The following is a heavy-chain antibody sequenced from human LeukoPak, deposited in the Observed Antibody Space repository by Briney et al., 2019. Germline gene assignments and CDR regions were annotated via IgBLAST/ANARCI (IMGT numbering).Heavy chain of an antibody. CDR2: ISAYNGNT. V-gene: IGHV1-18*01. J-gene: IGHJ6*02. CDR3: ARYGSGSYYRHYYYYYGMDV. CDR1: GYTFTSYG. Sequence: ASVTVSCKASGYTFTSYGISWVRQAPGQGLEWMGWISAYNGNTNCAQKLQGRVTMTTDTSTSTAYMELRSLRSDDTAVYYCARYGSGSYYRHYYYYYGMDVWGQGTTVAVSS. D-gene: IGHD3-10*01.